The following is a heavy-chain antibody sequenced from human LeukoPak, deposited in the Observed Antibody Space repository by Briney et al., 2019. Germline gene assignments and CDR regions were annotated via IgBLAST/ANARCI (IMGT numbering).Heavy chain of an antibody. Sequence: SETLSLTCTVSGGSVSSGSYYWSWIRQPPGKGLEWIGEINHSGSTNYNPSLKSRVTISVDTSKNQFSLKLSSVTAADTAVYYCARRHNKYGSGSYYNGGWFDPWGQGTLVTVSS. CDR2: INHSGST. CDR3: ARRHNKYGSGSYYNGGWFDP. V-gene: IGHV4-39*07. J-gene: IGHJ5*02. CDR1: GGSVSSGSYY. D-gene: IGHD3-10*01.